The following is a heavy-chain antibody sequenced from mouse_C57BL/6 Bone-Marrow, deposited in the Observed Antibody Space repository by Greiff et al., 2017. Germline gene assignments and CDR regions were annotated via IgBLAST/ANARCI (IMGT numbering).Heavy chain of an antibody. J-gene: IGHJ2*01. CDR1: GYTFTSYW. Sequence: LQQPGAELVMPGASVKLSCKASGYTFTSYWMHWVKQRPGQGLEWIGEIDPSDSYTNYNQKFKGKSTLTVDKSSSTAYMQLSSLTSEDSAVYYCARSTTVVAPDYWGQGTTLTVSS. D-gene: IGHD1-1*01. CDR2: IDPSDSYT. V-gene: IGHV1-69*01. CDR3: ARSTTVVAPDY.